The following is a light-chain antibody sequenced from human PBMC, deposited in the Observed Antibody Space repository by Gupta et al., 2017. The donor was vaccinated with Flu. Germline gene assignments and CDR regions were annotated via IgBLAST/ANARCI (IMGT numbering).Light chain of an antibody. J-gene: IGKJ1*01. CDR1: QSVASNS. V-gene: IGKV3-20*01. CDR2: GAS. CDR3: QQYGSSPRT. Sequence: DIVLTQSPGTLSLSPGERATLSCRASQSVASNSLAWYQHIPGQAPRLLIHGASSRATGIPDRFSGSGSETGFTLTITRLEPDDFAVYFCQQYGSSPRTFGQGTKVEI.